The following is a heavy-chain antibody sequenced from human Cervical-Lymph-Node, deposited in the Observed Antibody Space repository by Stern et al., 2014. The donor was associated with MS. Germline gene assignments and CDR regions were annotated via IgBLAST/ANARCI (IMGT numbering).Heavy chain of an antibody. Sequence: VQLEESGAEVKKPGSSVKVSCKASGGTFSSYAISWVRQAPGQGLEWMGGIIPIFGTANYAQKFQGRVTITPDESTSTAYMELSSLRSEDTAVYYCARGELKEGLVRGMDVWGQGPRSPSP. CDR1: GGTFSSYA. V-gene: IGHV1-69*01. CDR3: ARGELKEGLVRGMDV. CDR2: IIPIFGTA. D-gene: IGHD1-26*01. J-gene: IGHJ6*02.